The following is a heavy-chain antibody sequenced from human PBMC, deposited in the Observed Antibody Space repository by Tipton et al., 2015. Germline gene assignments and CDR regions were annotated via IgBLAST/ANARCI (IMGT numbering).Heavy chain of an antibody. V-gene: IGHV5-10-1*01. J-gene: IGHJ6*02. CDR1: GYSFTSYW. CDR2: IDPSDSYT. CDR3: AKGEEGDYSYYGMDV. Sequence: QSGAEVKKPGESLRISCKGSGYSFTSYWISWVRQMPGKGLEWMGRIDPSDSYTNYSPSFQGHVTISADKSISTAYLQWSSLKASDTAMYYCAKGEEGDYSYYGMDVWGQGTTVTVSS. D-gene: IGHD3-16*01.